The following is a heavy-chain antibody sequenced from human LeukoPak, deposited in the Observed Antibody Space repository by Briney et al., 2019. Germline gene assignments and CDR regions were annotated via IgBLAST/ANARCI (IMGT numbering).Heavy chain of an antibody. Sequence: ASVKVSCKASGYTFTSYGISWVRQAPGQGLEWMGWISAYNGNTNYAQKLQGRVTMTTVTSTSTAYMELRSLRSDDTAVYYCARIAAAAARYYYYYMDVWGKGTTVTVSS. CDR3: ARIAAAAARYYYYYMDV. V-gene: IGHV1-18*01. J-gene: IGHJ6*03. CDR2: ISAYNGNT. CDR1: GYTFTSYG. D-gene: IGHD6-13*01.